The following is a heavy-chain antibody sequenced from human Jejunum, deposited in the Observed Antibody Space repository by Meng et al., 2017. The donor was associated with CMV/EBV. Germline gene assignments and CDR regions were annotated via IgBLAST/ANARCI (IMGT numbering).Heavy chain of an antibody. J-gene: IGHJ5*02. CDR2: ISGSSTYI. D-gene: IGHD4-17*01. CDR3: ARAIDYGDPNWFDT. Sequence: SGVPFTSYSITWVRQAPGKGLEWLSYISGSSTYIYHADSVKGRFTISRDNAKNSVYLQMNGLRAEDAAVYYCARAIDYGDPNWFDTWGQGTLVTVSS. CDR1: GVPFTSYS. V-gene: IGHV3-21*01.